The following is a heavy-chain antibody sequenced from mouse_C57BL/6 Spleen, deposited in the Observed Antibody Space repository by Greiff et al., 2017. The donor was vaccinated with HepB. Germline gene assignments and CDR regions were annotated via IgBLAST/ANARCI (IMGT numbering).Heavy chain of an antibody. D-gene: IGHD1-1*01. J-gene: IGHJ1*03. CDR1: GYSITSGYY. V-gene: IGHV3-6*01. CDR3: AREGITTVVGGYFDV. Sequence: ESGPGLVKPSQSLSLTCSVTGYSITSGYYWNWIRQFPGNKLEWMGYISYDGSNNYNPSLKNRISITRDTSKNQFFLKLNSVTTEDTATDYCAREGITTVVGGYFDVWGTGTTVTVSS. CDR2: ISYDGSN.